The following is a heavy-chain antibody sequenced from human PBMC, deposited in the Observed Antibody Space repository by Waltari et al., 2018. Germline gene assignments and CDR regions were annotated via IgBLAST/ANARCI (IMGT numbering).Heavy chain of an antibody. V-gene: IGHV3-23*01. CDR3: ARGRASGLVDWFDP. D-gene: IGHD6-6*01. Sequence: EVQLLESGGGLVQPGGSLRLSCAASGFTLNNYAMMWVRQAPGKGLEWIASLTGGAEGAYYADSVRGRFTISRDNSQNTLFLQMSGLRVDDSGTYYCARGRASGLVDWFDPWGRGTLVTVSS. CDR1: GFTLNNYA. CDR2: LTGGAEGA. J-gene: IGHJ5*02.